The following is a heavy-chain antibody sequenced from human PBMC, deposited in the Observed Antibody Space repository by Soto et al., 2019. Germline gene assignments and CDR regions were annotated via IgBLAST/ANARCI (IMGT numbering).Heavy chain of an antibody. CDR3: AAGDIGYCSGGSCYWLYYYYYYGMDV. V-gene: IGHV1-58*02. D-gene: IGHD2-15*01. CDR2: IVVGSGNT. Sequence: SVKVSCKASGYTFTSYAMHWVRQAPGQRLEWMGWIVVGSGNTNYAQKFQERVTITRDMSTSTAYMELSSLRSEDTAVYYCAAGDIGYCSGGSCYWLYYYYYYGMDVWGQGTTVTVSS. CDR1: GYTFTSYA. J-gene: IGHJ6*02.